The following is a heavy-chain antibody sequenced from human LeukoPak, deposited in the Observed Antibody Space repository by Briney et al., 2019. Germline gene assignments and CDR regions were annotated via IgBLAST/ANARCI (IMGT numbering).Heavy chain of an antibody. D-gene: IGHD2-2*01. Sequence: SETLSLTCAVSGYSISSGYYWGWIRRPPGKGLEWIGSIYHSGSTHYNPSLKSRVTISVDTSKNQFSLKLSSVTAADTAVYYCARDGIVVVPAAHYYYGMDVWGKGTTVTVSS. CDR2: IYHSGST. J-gene: IGHJ6*04. CDR1: GYSISSGYY. CDR3: ARDGIVVVPAAHYYYGMDV. V-gene: IGHV4-38-2*02.